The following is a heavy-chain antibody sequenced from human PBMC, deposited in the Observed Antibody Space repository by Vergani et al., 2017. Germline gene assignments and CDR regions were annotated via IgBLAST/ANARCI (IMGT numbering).Heavy chain of an antibody. CDR2: IYTSGST. J-gene: IGHJ6*02. Sequence: QVQLQESGPGLVKPSQTLSLTCTVSGGSISSGSYYWCWIRQPAGKGLEWIGRIYTSGSTNYNPSLKSRVTITVDTSKNQFSLKLSSVTAADTAVYYCARESYYYGSGSYYSAYYYYGMDVWGQGTTVTVSS. CDR1: GGSISSGSYY. V-gene: IGHV4-61*02. D-gene: IGHD3-10*01. CDR3: ARESYYYGSGSYYSAYYYYGMDV.